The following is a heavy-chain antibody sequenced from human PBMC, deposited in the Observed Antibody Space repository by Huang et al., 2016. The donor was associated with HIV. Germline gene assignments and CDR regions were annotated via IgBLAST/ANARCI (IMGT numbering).Heavy chain of an antibody. CDR3: AREASGSYSLWLDYYFDY. CDR2: IYYSGST. CDR1: GGSISRHY. D-gene: IGHD3-10*01. V-gene: IGHV4-59*11. Sequence: QVQLQESGPGLVKPSETLSLTCTVSGGSISRHYWSWIRQPPGKGLEWIGSIYYSGSTNYTPSLKSRVTISVDTSKNQFSLKLSSVTAADTAVYYCAREASGSYSLWLDYYFDYWGQGTLVSVSS. J-gene: IGHJ4*02.